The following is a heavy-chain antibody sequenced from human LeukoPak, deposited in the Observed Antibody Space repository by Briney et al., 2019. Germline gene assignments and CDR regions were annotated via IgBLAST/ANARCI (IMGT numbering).Heavy chain of an antibody. D-gene: IGHD1-1*01. CDR1: GFTFSSYA. CDR3: ARGTTATTGVVSYFDY. J-gene: IGHJ4*02. CDR2: ISYDGSNK. V-gene: IGHV3-30*04. Sequence: GRSLRLSCAASGFTFSSYAMHWVRQAPGKGLEWVAVISYDGSNKYYADSVKGRFTISRDNSKNTLYLQMNSLRAEDTAVYYCARGTTATTGVVSYFDYWGQGTLVTVSS.